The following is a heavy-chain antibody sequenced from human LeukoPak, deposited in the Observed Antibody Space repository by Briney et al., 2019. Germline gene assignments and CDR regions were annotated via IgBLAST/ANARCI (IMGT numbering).Heavy chain of an antibody. CDR2: ISSSSSTI. CDR3: AGNPPETGTSSYWFDP. J-gene: IGHJ5*02. Sequence: GGSLRLSCAASGFTFSTYSMNWVRQAPWKGLEWISYISSSSSTIYYADSVKGRFTISRDNAKTSLYLQMNSLRAEDTAVYYCAGNPPETGTSSYWFDPWGQGTLVTVSS. D-gene: IGHD1-1*01. CDR1: GFTFSTYS. V-gene: IGHV3-48*01.